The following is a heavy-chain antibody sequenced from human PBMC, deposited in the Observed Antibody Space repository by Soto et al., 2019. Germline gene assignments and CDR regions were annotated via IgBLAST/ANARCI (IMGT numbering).Heavy chain of an antibody. D-gene: IGHD3-16*01. CDR2: INHVGGT. CDR3: VRIRYQLPSSVLWLDP. J-gene: IGHJ5*02. Sequence: ASETLSLTCAVYGGFLSESYWTWIRQPPGKGLEWIGEINHVGGTNYNPSLKSRVTMSVDTSQNQFSLRLISVTAADTAMYFCVRIRYQLPSSVLWLDPWGQGTPVIVSS. V-gene: IGHV4-34*01. CDR1: GGFLSESY.